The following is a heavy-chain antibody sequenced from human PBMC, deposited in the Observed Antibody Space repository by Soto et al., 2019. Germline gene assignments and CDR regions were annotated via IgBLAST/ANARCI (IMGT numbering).Heavy chain of an antibody. CDR2: INAGNGNT. CDR3: ARWGRGYSGYDYFSDAFDI. J-gene: IGHJ3*02. V-gene: IGHV1-3*01. CDR1: GYTFTSYA. D-gene: IGHD5-12*01. Sequence: GASVKVSCKASGYTFTSYAMHWVRQAPGQRLEWMGWINAGNGNTKYSQKFQGRVTITRDTSASTAYMELSSLRSEDTAVYYCARWGRGYSGYDYFSDAFDIWGQGTMVTVSS.